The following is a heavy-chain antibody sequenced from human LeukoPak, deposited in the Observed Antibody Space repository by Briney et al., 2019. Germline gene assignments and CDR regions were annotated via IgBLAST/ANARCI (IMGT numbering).Heavy chain of an antibody. D-gene: IGHD6-19*01. CDR3: ARGLAVAGTTLDWFDP. Sequence: SQTLSLTCAISGDSVSRNDAGWNWIRQSPWRGLEWLGRIYYRSQWYGDDAPSVKGRITINPDTAKNQFSLQLNSVTPEDTAVYYCARGLAVAGTTLDWFDPWGQGTLVTVSS. CDR2: IYYRSQWYG. J-gene: IGHJ5*02. CDR1: GDSVSRNDAG. V-gene: IGHV6-1*01.